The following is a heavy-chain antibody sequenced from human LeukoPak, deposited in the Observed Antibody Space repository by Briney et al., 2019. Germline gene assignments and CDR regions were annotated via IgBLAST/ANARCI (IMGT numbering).Heavy chain of an antibody. D-gene: IGHD3-10*01. Sequence: ASVKVSCKASGYIFTAYYIHWERQAPGQGLEWMGWINPNSGGTSYAQLFQGRVTMTRDTSISTAYMELNRLRSDDTAVYYCAREPNKRESFWGQGTLVTVSS. V-gene: IGHV1-2*02. J-gene: IGHJ4*02. CDR1: GYIFTAYY. CDR2: INPNSGGT. CDR3: AREPNKRESF.